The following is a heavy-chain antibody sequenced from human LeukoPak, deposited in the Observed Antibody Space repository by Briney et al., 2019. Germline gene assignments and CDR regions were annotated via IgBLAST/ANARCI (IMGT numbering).Heavy chain of an antibody. CDR3: ARGGADCSSAICPPEYSYYYMDV. D-gene: IGHD2-2*01. J-gene: IGHJ6*03. V-gene: IGHV1-46*01. CDR2: INPSGGST. Sequence: GASVKVSCKASGYTFSSYYMHWVRQAPGQGLEWMGIINPSGGSTRYAHKFQGRVTVTRDTSTSTVYMELSSLRSEDTAVYYCARGGADCSSAICPPEYSYYYMDVWGKGTTVTVSS. CDR1: GYTFSSYY.